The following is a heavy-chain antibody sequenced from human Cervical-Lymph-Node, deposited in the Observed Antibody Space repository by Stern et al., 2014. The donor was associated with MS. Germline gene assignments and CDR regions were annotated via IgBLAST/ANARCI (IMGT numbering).Heavy chain of an antibody. CDR3: ARDCSSTSCYGMDV. V-gene: IGHV3-48*01. Sequence: EDQLVESGGGLVQPGGSLRLSCAASGFTFSTYSMNWVRQAPGKGLEWVSYISSSSSTIYYADSVKGRFTISRDNAKNSLYLQMNSLRVEDTAVYYCARDCSSTSCYGMDVWGQGTTVTVSS. CDR2: ISSSSSTI. J-gene: IGHJ6*02. CDR1: GFTFSTYS. D-gene: IGHD2-2*01.